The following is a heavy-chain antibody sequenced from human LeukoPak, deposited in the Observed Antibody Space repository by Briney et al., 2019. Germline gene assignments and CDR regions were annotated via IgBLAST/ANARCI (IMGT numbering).Heavy chain of an antibody. Sequence: SETLSLTCAVSGGSIGSSNWWSWVRQPPGKGLEWIGEVYQSGSTNYNPSLKNRVTISVDTSKNQFSLKLSSVTAADTAVYYWARGTYCSSTNCYLQYSFYYWGQGTLVTVSS. CDR2: VYQSGST. V-gene: IGHV4-4*02. CDR1: GGSIGSSNW. CDR3: ARGTYCSSTNCYLQYSFYY. D-gene: IGHD2-2*01. J-gene: IGHJ4*02.